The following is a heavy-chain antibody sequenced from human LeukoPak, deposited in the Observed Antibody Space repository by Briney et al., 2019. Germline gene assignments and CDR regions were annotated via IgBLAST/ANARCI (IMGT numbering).Heavy chain of an antibody. Sequence: SGPALVNPTQTLTLTCTFSGFSLSTSGMRVSWIRQPPGKALEWLARIDWDDDKFYSTSLETRLTISKDTSKNQVVLTMTNMDPVDTATYYCARTWRIRPFDYWGQGTLVTVSS. J-gene: IGHJ4*02. CDR1: GFSLSTSGMR. CDR2: IDWDDDK. D-gene: IGHD3-3*02. CDR3: ARTWRIRPFDY. V-gene: IGHV2-70*04.